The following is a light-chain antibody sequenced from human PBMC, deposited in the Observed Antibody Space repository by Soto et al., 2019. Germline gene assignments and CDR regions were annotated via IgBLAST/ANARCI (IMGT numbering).Light chain of an antibody. J-gene: IGKJ4*01. CDR1: QSVSSSY. V-gene: IGKV3-20*01. CDR2: GAS. CDR3: QQYGSSPPLT. Sequence: EIVLTQSPGTLSLSTGERASLSCRATQSVSSSYLACYQQKPGQAPRLLIYGASSRATGIPDRFSGSGSGTDFTLTISRLEPEDFAVYYCQQYGSSPPLTFGGGTKVDIK.